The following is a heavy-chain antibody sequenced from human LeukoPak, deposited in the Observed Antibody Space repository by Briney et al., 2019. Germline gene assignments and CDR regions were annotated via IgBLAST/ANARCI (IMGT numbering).Heavy chain of an antibody. J-gene: IGHJ4*02. Sequence: GGSLRLSCAASGFTFSSYGMSWVRQAPGKGLEWVSAISGSGGSTYYADSVKGRFTISRDNSKNTLYLQMNSLRAEDTAVYYCAKRSMWATGNFDYWGQGTPVTVSS. CDR3: AKRSMWATGNFDY. D-gene: IGHD5-12*01. CDR2: ISGSGGST. CDR1: GFTFSSYG. V-gene: IGHV3-23*01.